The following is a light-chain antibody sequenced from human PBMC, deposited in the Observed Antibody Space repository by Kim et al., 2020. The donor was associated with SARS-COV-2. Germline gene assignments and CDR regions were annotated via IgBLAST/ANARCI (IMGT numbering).Light chain of an antibody. J-gene: IGLJ1*01. CDR1: KLGDKY. CDR3: QAWDSSTFYV. V-gene: IGLV3-1*01. Sequence: SYELTQPPSVSVSPGQTASITCSGDKLGDKYACWYQQKPGQSPVLVIYQDSKRPSGIPERFSGSNSGNTATLTISATQAMDEADYYCQAWDSSTFYVFGTGTKVTVL. CDR2: QDS.